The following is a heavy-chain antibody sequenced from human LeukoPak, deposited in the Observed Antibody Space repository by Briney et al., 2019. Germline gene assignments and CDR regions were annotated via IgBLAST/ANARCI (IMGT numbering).Heavy chain of an antibody. D-gene: IGHD1-26*01. CDR3: ARNEVGPTIYGMDV. CDR1: GGSISDYY. J-gene: IGHJ6*02. Sequence: PSETLSLTCTVSGGSISDYYWSWIRQSAGKGLEWIGHMYISGASNYNPSLKSRVTMSLDTSKNQISLKLNSVTAADTAVYYCARNEVGPTIYGMDVWGQGTTVTVSS. CDR2: MYISGAS. V-gene: IGHV4-4*07.